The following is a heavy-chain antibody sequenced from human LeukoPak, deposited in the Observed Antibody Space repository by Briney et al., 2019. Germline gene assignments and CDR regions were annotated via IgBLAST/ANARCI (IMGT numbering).Heavy chain of an antibody. Sequence: GGSLRLSCAASGFTFSGSAMPWVRQASGKGLEWVGRIRSKANSYATAYAASVKGRFTISRDDSKNTAYLQMNSLKTEDTAVYYCLVVPAPNPIEKVDYWGQGTLVTVSS. CDR3: LVVPAPNPIEKVDY. V-gene: IGHV3-73*01. CDR1: GFTFSGSA. D-gene: IGHD2-2*01. J-gene: IGHJ4*02. CDR2: IRSKANSYAT.